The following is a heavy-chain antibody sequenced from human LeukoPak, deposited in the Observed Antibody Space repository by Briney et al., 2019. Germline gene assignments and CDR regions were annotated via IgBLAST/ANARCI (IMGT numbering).Heavy chain of an antibody. Sequence: GGSLRLSCAASGFTFSSYAMSWVRQAPGKGLEWVSTISGSGDNTYYADSVKGRFTISRDNSKNTLYLQMNSLRTEDTALYYCARDTRLGCCRSTSCYASWFDPWGQGTLVTVSS. J-gene: IGHJ5*02. CDR2: ISGSGDNT. CDR1: GFTFSSYA. CDR3: ARDTRLGCCRSTSCYASWFDP. V-gene: IGHV3-23*01. D-gene: IGHD2-2*01.